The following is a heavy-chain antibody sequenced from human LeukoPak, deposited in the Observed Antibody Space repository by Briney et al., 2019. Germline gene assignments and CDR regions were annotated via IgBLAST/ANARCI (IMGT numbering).Heavy chain of an antibody. Sequence: GRSLRLSCAASGFTVSSNYMSWVRQAPGKGLEWVSVIYSGGSTYYADSVKGRFTISRDNSKNTLYLQMNSLRAEDTAVYYCARPIYGSGSYYSNWGQGTLVTVSS. CDR2: IYSGGST. V-gene: IGHV3-66*04. CDR1: GFTVSSNY. J-gene: IGHJ4*02. D-gene: IGHD3-10*01. CDR3: ARPIYGSGSYYSN.